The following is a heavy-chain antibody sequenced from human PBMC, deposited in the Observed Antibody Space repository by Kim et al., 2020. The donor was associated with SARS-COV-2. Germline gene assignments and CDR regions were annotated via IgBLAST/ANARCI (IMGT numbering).Heavy chain of an antibody. J-gene: IGHJ4*02. CDR2: ISAYNGDR. CDR1: GYGFNTYG. D-gene: IGHD2-15*01. V-gene: IGHV1-18*01. Sequence: ASVKVSCKASGYGFNTYGISWVRQAPGQGLEWMGWISAYNGDRKYAQKLQGRVTMTTDTSTNTAYIELRSLRSDDTAVYYCARSSGLPPYYCDYWGQGTL. CDR3: ARSSGLPPYYCDY.